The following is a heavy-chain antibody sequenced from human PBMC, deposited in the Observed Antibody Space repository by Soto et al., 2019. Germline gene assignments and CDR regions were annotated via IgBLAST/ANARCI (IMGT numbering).Heavy chain of an antibody. V-gene: IGHV3-30*04. CDR2: TSHDDTYE. J-gene: IGHJ4*02. D-gene: IGHD3-10*01. CDR3: ARENSVSRGEPRIDS. Sequence: GGSLRLSCQASGSSLANNAMHWVRQVPGKGLGWVAVTSHDDTYEDRADAVKGRSPISRFNPKNTHYLELNSLRPEGAGVYDCARENSVSRGEPRIDSWGQGTLVTVVS. CDR1: GSSLANNA.